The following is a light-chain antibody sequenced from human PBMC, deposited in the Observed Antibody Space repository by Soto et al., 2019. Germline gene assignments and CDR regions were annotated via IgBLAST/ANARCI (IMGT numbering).Light chain of an antibody. J-gene: IGLJ2*01. V-gene: IGLV2-14*01. CDR1: SSDVGGYNY. CDR2: EVT. CDR3: SSYTSISTLA. Sequence: QSVLTQPVSVSGSPGQSITISCTGTSSDVGGYNYVSWYQQHPGKAPKLMIYEVTKRPSGVSNRFSGSKSGNTASLTISGLQAEDESDYYCSSYTSISTLAFGGGTHLTVL.